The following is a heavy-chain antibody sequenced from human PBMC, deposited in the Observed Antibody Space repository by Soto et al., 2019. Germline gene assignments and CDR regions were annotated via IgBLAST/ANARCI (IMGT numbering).Heavy chain of an antibody. CDR1: GFTFSSYG. CDR2: IYYDGSNK. V-gene: IGHV3-33*01. J-gene: IGHJ4*02. CDR3: ARDSKEDSSGYYAGIDY. D-gene: IGHD3-22*01. Sequence: QVQLVESGGGVVQPGRSLRLSCAVSGFTFSSYGMNWVRQAPGKGLEWVAAIYYDGSNKYYADSVRGRFTISRDNFKNTLYLQMNSLRAEDTAVYYCARDSKEDSSGYYAGIDYWGQGTLVTVSS.